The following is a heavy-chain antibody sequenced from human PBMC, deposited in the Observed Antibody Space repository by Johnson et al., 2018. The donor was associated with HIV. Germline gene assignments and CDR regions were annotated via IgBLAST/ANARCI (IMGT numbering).Heavy chain of an antibody. D-gene: IGHD3-3*01. Sequence: VQLVESGGGVVQPGRSLRLSCAASGFTFSSYDMHWVRQATGKGLEWVAAVGTAGDTFYPGSLKGQFTISREDAKNSLYLQMNSLSAGDTAVYYCARGMYYNFWSGYGIRWDAFDIWGQGTMVTVSS. J-gene: IGHJ3*02. V-gene: IGHV3-13*01. CDR2: VGTAGDT. CDR1: GFTFSSYD. CDR3: ARGMYYNFWSGYGIRWDAFDI.